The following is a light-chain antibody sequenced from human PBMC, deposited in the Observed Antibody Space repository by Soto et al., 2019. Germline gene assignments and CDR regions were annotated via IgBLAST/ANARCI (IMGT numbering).Light chain of an antibody. CDR1: QSVSSY. V-gene: IGKV3-11*01. CDR2: DAS. CDR3: QQRSSSRQIT. Sequence: EMEFKQSPSTLSASKGERATXSCRASQSVSSYLAWYQQKPSQAPMLLIYDASNRATRIPTIFSCRGSGTDFNLTISSIGPKDFAVYYCQQRSSSRQITFGQGTR. J-gene: IGKJ5*01.